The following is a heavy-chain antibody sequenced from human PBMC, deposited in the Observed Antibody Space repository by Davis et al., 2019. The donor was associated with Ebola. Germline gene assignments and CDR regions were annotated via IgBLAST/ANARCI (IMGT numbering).Heavy chain of an antibody. CDR3: ARYYYDSSGYYFSYYFDY. Sequence: PGGSLRLSCAASGFTFSSYSMNWVRQAPGKGLEWVSSISSSSSYIYYADSVKGRFTISRDNAKNSLYLQMNSLRAEDTAVYYCARYYYDSSGYYFSYYFDYWGQGTLVTVSS. D-gene: IGHD3-22*01. V-gene: IGHV3-21*01. J-gene: IGHJ4*02. CDR2: ISSSSSYI. CDR1: GFTFSSYS.